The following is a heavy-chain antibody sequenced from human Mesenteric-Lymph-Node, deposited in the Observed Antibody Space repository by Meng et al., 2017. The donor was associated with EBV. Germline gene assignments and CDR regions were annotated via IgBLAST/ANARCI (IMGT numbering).Heavy chain of an antibody. V-gene: IGHV7-4-1*02. D-gene: IGHD1-14*01. J-gene: IGHJ3*02. Sequence: QVQLVQSGSELKKPVASVKFSCKASGYTFTTYPINWVRQAPGQGLEWMGWINTNTGNPTYAQGFSGRFVFALDTSVSTAYLQISSLKAEDTAVYYCARGTGGAFDIWGQGTVVTVSS. CDR3: ARGTGGAFDI. CDR1: GYTFTTYP. CDR2: INTNTGNP.